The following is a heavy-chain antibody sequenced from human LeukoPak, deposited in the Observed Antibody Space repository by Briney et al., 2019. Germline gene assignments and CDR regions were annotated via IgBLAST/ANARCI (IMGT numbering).Heavy chain of an antibody. D-gene: IGHD4-11*01. CDR2: IYYSGST. Sequence: TSSETLSPTCTVSGGSISSYYWSWIRQPPGKGLEWIGYIYYSGSTNYNPSLKSRVTISVDTSKNQFSLKLSSVTAADTAVYYCARGFSNYGGRGWFDPWGQGTLVTVSS. CDR3: ARGFSNYGGRGWFDP. J-gene: IGHJ5*02. V-gene: IGHV4-59*01. CDR1: GGSISSYY.